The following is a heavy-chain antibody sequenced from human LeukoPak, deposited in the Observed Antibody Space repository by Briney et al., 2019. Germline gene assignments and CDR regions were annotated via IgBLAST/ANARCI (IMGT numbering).Heavy chain of an antibody. CDR2: ISSSSSYI. Sequence: PGGSLRLSCAASGFTFSSYSMNWVRQAPGKGLEWVSSISSSSSYIYYADSVKGRFTISRDDAKNSLYLQMNSLRAEDTAVYYCASTYCSSTSCYASYYYYGMDVWGQGTTVTVSS. J-gene: IGHJ6*02. CDR1: GFTFSSYS. CDR3: ASTYCSSTSCYASYYYYGMDV. D-gene: IGHD2-2*01. V-gene: IGHV3-21*01.